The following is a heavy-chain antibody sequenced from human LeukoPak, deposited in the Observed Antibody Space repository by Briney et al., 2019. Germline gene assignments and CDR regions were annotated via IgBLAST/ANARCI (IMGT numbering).Heavy chain of an antibody. CDR3: ARGILTRKAYYYYMDV. V-gene: IGHV1-69*06. CDR2: IIPIFGTA. J-gene: IGHJ6*03. Sequence: GASVKVSCKASGGTFSSYAISWVRQAPGQGLEWMGGIIPIFGTANYAQKFQGRVTITADKSTSTAYMELSSLRSEDTAVYYCARGILTRKAYYYYMDVWGKGTTVTVSS. D-gene: IGHD2-15*01. CDR1: GGTFSSYA.